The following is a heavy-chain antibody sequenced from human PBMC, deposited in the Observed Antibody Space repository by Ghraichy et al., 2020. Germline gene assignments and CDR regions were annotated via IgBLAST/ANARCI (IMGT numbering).Heavy chain of an antibody. V-gene: IGHV3-21*01. J-gene: IGHJ4*02. CDR3: ARDRYYRGATDY. D-gene: IGHD2/OR15-2a*01. Sequence: LTCAASGFTFSSYSMNWVRQAPGKGLEWVSSISSSSSYIYYADSVKGRFTISRDNAKNSLYLQMNSLRAEDTAVYYCARDRYYRGATDYWGQGTLVTVSS. CDR2: ISSSSSYI. CDR1: GFTFSSYS.